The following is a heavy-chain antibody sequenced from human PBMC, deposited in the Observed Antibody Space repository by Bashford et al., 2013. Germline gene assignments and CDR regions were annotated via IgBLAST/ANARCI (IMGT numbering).Heavy chain of an antibody. V-gene: IGHV3-11*01. D-gene: IGHD2/OR15-2a*01. J-gene: IGHJ6*02. CDR2: ISSSGSTI. CDR3: ARGDNSERDLYYYYGMDV. Sequence: RQAPGKGLEWVSYISSSGSTIYYADSVKGRFTISRDNAKNSLYLQMNSLRAEDTAVYYCARGDNSERDLYYYYGMDVWGQGTTVTGLL.